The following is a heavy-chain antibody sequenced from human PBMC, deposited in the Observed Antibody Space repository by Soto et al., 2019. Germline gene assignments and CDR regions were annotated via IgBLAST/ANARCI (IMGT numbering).Heavy chain of an antibody. CDR3: ARDSPATMDLFDP. CDR1: GGSVSSGTYY. Sequence: SETLSLTCTVSGGSVSSGTYYWSWIRQPPGGRLEWIGNIHYSGTTIYNPSLKSRVAISVDRSKDQFSLSLNSVTAADTAVYYCARDSPATMDLFDPWGQGTLVTVSS. J-gene: IGHJ5*02. D-gene: IGHD2-2*01. V-gene: IGHV4-61*01. CDR2: IHYSGTT.